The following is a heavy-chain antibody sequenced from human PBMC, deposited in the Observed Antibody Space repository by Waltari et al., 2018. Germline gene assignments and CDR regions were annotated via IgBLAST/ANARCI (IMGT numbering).Heavy chain of an antibody. J-gene: IGHJ4*02. CDR2: IYHSGST. D-gene: IGHD3-10*01. V-gene: IGHV4-38-2*01. CDR3: ARFHYYGSGSPDY. CDR1: GYSISSGYY. Sequence: QVQLQESGPGLVKPSETLSLTCAVSGYSISSGYYWGWLRQPPGKGLEWIGSIYHSGSTYYNPSLKSRVTISVDTSKNQFSLKLSSVTAADTAVYYCARFHYYGSGSPDYWGQGTLVTVSS.